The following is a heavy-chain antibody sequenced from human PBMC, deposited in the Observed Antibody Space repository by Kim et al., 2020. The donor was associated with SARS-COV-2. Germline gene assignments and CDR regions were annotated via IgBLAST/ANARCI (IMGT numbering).Heavy chain of an antibody. CDR2: MNPNSGNT. Sequence: ASVKVSCKASGYTFTSYDINWVRQATGQGLEWMGWMNPNSGNTGYAQKFQGRVTMTRNTSISTAYMELSSLRSEDTAVYYCARMKYQLLSIGYYYYYMDVWGKGTTVTVSS. J-gene: IGHJ6*03. CDR3: ARMKYQLLSIGYYYYYMDV. CDR1: GYTFTSYD. V-gene: IGHV1-8*01. D-gene: IGHD2-2*01.